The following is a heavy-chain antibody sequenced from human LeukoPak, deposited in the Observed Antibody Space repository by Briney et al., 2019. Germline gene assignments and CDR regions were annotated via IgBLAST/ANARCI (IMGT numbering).Heavy chain of an antibody. Sequence: SETLSLTCTVSGGSISFYHWSWIRQPPGKGLEWIGYIYYSGSTYYNPSLKSRVTISVDTSKNQFSLKLSSVTAADTAVYYCARAGLTYGDFDYWGQGTLVTVSS. CDR1: GGSISFYH. CDR2: IYYSGST. J-gene: IGHJ4*02. V-gene: IGHV4-59*08. CDR3: ARAGLTYGDFDY. D-gene: IGHD4-17*01.